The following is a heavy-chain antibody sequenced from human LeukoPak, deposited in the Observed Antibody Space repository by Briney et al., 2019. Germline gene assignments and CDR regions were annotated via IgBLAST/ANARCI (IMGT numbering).Heavy chain of an antibody. Sequence: ASVKVSCKVSGYTLTELSMHWVRQAPGKGLEWMGGFDPEDGETIYAQKFQGRVTITRNTSISTAYMELSSLRSEDTAVYYCARNSGIHDYGDYGEFDYWGQGTLVTVSS. J-gene: IGHJ4*02. V-gene: IGHV1-24*01. CDR3: ARNSGIHDYGDYGEFDY. CDR2: FDPEDGET. CDR1: GYTLTELS. D-gene: IGHD4-17*01.